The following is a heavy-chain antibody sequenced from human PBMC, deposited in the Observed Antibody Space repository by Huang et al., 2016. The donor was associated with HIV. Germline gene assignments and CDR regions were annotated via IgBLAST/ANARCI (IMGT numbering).Heavy chain of an antibody. CDR2: GSYNGADT. D-gene: IGHD3-3*01. CDR3: AKKTAGFFPFDY. CDR1: GFTFRNFV. Sequence: EVQLVESGGDLVQPGGSLRLSCAASGFTFRNFVMTGVRQAPGKGLEWVSVGSYNGADTYYADSVKGRFTISRDNANNTVTLQMTSLRVEDTALYYCAKKTAGFFPFDYWGQGTLVTVSS. V-gene: IGHV3-23*04. J-gene: IGHJ4*02.